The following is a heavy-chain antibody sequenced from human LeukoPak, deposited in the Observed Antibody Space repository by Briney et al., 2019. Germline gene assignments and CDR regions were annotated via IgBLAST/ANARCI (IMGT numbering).Heavy chain of an antibody. V-gene: IGHV1-18*01. CDR1: GYTFTSYG. D-gene: IGHD6-19*01. CDR2: ISAYNGNT. CDR3: AREAQQWLVLYYFDY. J-gene: IGHJ4*02. Sequence: ASVKVSCKASGYTFTSYGISWVRQAPGQGLEWMGWISAYNGNTNYAQKLQGRVTMTTDTSTSTAYMELSSLRSEDTAVYYCAREAQQWLVLYYFDYWGQGTLVTVSS.